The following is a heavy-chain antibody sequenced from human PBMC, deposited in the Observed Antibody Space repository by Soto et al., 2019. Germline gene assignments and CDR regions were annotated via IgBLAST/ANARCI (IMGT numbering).Heavy chain of an antibody. V-gene: IGHV3-23*01. CDR1: GLTFSSFA. D-gene: IGHD6-13*01. CDR2: ISGSGGST. J-gene: IGHJ6*02. CDR3: AKGHSSSPSPQYYYYGMDA. Sequence: GGSLRLSCAASGLTFSSFAMSWVRQAPGKGLEWVSGISGSGGSTYHADSVKGRFIISRDNSKNVLYLQMNSVRAEDTAVYYCAKGHSSSPSPQYYYYGMDAWGQGTTVTVSS.